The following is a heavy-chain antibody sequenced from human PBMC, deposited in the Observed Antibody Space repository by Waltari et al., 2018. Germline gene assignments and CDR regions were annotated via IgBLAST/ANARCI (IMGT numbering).Heavy chain of an antibody. V-gene: IGHV4-59*11. CDR2: IYYSGST. Sequence: QVQLQQWGAGLLKPSETLSLTCAVYGGSISSHYWSWIRQPPGKGLEWIGYIYYSGSTNYNPSLKSRVTISVDTSKNQFSLKLSSVTAADTAVYYCARDLLGYCSGGSCYRDAFDIWGQGTMVTVSS. J-gene: IGHJ3*02. CDR3: ARDLLGYCSGGSCYRDAFDI. CDR1: GGSISSHY. D-gene: IGHD2-15*01.